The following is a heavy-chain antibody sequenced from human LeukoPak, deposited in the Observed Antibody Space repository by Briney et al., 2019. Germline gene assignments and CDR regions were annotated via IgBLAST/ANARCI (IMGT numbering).Heavy chain of an antibody. Sequence: GRSLRLSCAASGFTFSSYAMHRVRQAPGKGLEWVAVISYDGSNKYYADSVKGRFTISRDNSKNTLYLQMNSLRAEDTAVYYCARESRWVTMIPDYRGQGTLVTVSS. CDR3: ARESRWVTMIPDY. D-gene: IGHD3-22*01. CDR1: GFTFSSYA. CDR2: ISYDGSNK. J-gene: IGHJ4*02. V-gene: IGHV3-30-3*01.